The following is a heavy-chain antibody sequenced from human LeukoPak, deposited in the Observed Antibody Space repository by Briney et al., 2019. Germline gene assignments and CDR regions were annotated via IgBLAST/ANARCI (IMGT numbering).Heavy chain of an antibody. CDR1: GGSISGSNW. D-gene: IGHD3-10*01. CDR3: ARASITMVRGAVYYYYGMDV. CDR2: IYHSGST. Sequence: SGTLSLTCAVSGGSISGSNWWSWVRQPPGKGLEWIGEIYHSGSTNYNPSLKSRVTISVDKSKNQFSLKLSSVTAADTAVYYCARASITMVRGAVYYYYGMDVWGQGTTVTVSS. J-gene: IGHJ6*02. V-gene: IGHV4-4*02.